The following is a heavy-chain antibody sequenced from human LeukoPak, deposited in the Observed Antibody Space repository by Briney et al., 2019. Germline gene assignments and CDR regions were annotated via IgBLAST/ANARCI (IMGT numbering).Heavy chain of an antibody. D-gene: IGHD6-13*01. CDR1: GFTFTSSA. V-gene: IGHV1-58*01. CDR3: ARAGDSSSWYSLAY. CDR2: IVVGSGNT. Sequence: GTSVKVSCKASGFTFTSSAVQWVRQARGQRLEWIGWIVVGSGNTNYAQKFQERVTITRDMSTSTAYMELSSLRSEDTAVYYCARAGDSSSWYSLAYWGQGTLVTVSS. J-gene: IGHJ4*02.